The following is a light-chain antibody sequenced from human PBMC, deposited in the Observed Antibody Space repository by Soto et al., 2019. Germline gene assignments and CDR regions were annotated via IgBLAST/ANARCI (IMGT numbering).Light chain of an antibody. CDR1: QSVTTN. CDR2: GAS. CDR3: QQAYIYPPWT. J-gene: IGKJ1*01. Sequence: EVVLTPSTATLSVSPGERATLSCRTSQSVTTNLVWYQQKPGQAPRLLFYGASTRATGIPARFSASGSGTEFTLTISGLQSDDSAVYYCQQAYIYPPWTFGKGTRVEIK. V-gene: IGKV3-15*01.